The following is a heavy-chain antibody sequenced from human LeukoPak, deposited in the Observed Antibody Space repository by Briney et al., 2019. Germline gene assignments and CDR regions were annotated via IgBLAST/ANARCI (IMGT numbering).Heavy chain of an antibody. J-gene: IGHJ6*02. V-gene: IGHV3-23*01. CDR1: GFTFSSYA. D-gene: IGHD1-20*01. Sequence: PGGSLRLSCAASGFTFSSYAMSRVRQAPGKGLEWVSAISGSGGSTYYADSVKGRFTISRDNSKNTLYLQMNSLRAEDTAVYYCAKILSPYNWLDGMDVWGQGTTVTVSS. CDR3: AKILSPYNWLDGMDV. CDR2: ISGSGGST.